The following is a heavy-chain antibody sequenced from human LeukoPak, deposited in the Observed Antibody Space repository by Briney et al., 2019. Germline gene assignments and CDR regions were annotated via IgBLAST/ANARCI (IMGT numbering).Heavy chain of an antibody. D-gene: IGHD4-17*01. CDR3: ARDRATVTTLCDY. V-gene: IGHV3-30-3*01. J-gene: IGHJ4*02. CDR1: GFTFSSYA. Sequence: GGSLRLSCAAPGFTFSSYAMHWVRQAPGKGLEWVAVISYDGSNKYYADSVKGRFTNSRDNSKNTLYLQMNSLRAEDTAVYYCARDRATVTTLCDYWGQGTLVTVSS. CDR2: ISYDGSNK.